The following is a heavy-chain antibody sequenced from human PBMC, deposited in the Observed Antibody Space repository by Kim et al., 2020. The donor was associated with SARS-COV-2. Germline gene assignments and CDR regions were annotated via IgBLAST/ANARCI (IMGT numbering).Heavy chain of an antibody. CDR2: IKRETDGGTT. V-gene: IGHV3-15*01. CDR3: TTDFVAVRIVGPDY. Sequence: GGSLRLSCAASGFTFSNAWMSWVRQAPGKGLEWVGRIKRETDGGTTDYAAPVKGRFTISRNNSKNTLYLQMNSLKTEDTAVYYCTTDFVAVRIVGPDYWG. CDR1: GFTFSNAW. D-gene: IGHD2-15*01. J-gene: IGHJ4*01.